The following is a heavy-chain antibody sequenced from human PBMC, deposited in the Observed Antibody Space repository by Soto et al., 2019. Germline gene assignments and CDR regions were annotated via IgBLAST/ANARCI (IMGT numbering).Heavy chain of an antibody. J-gene: IGHJ4*02. V-gene: IGHV4-39*01. CDR1: GGSISSSSYY. D-gene: IGHD3-22*01. CDR3: ARQISPTYYYDSSGYYLDY. Sequence: SETLSLTCTVSGGSISSSSYYWGWIRQPPGKGLEWIGSIYYSGSTYYNPSLKSQVTIFVDTSKNQFSLKLSSVTAADTAVYYCARQISPTYYYDSSGYYLDYWGQGTLVTVSS. CDR2: IYYSGST.